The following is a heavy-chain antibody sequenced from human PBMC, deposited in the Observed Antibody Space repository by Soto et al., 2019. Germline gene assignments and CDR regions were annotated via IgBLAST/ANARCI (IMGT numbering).Heavy chain of an antibody. Sequence: QVELVQSGAEVKKPGASVKDSCKASGYTITSYGISWVRQAPGQGLEWMGWISPYNGNTNYAQKPQGRVTMTTDTSTSSAYRELRSLRSDYTTVYYCARGIGGYFGVDYYYGMDVWGQGTTVTVSS. CDR2: ISPYNGNT. CDR1: GYTITSYG. CDR3: ARGIGGYFGVDYYYGMDV. D-gene: IGHD3-16*01. V-gene: IGHV1-18*01. J-gene: IGHJ6*02.